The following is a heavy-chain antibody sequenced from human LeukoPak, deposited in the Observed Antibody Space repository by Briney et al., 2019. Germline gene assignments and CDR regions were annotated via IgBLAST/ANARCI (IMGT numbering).Heavy chain of an antibody. Sequence: PSETLSLTCTVSGGSISSGSYYWSWTRQPAGRGLEWIGRIYTSGSTNYNPSLKSRVTISVDTSKNQFSLKLSSVTAADTAVYYCARDVTIFGVERYNWFDPWGQGTLVTVSS. CDR3: ARDVTIFGVERYNWFDP. CDR1: GGSISSGSYY. J-gene: IGHJ5*02. CDR2: IYTSGST. V-gene: IGHV4-61*02. D-gene: IGHD3-3*01.